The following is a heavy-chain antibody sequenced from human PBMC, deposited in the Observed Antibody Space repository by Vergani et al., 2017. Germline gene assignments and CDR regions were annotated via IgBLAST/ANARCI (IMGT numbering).Heavy chain of an antibody. Sequence: QVQLVQSGAEVKKPGSSVKVSCKASGGTFSSYAISWVRQAPGQGLEWMGRIIPIFGTANYAQKFQGRVTITADESTSTAYMELSSLRSEDTGVYYFARVGRGGYYGYFGIGGFDPWGQGTLVTVSS. CDR2: IIPIFGTA. V-gene: IGHV1-69*13. J-gene: IGHJ5*02. D-gene: IGHD4-17*01. CDR1: GGTFSSYA. CDR3: ARVGRGGYYGYFGIGGFDP.